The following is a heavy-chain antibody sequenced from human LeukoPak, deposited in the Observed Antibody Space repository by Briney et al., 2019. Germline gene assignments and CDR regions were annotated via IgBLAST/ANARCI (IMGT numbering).Heavy chain of an antibody. V-gene: IGHV4-59*01. D-gene: IGHD5-24*01. CDR2: IYYSGST. CDR1: GGSISSYY. J-gene: IGHJ5*02. Sequence: SETLSLACTVSGGSISSYYWSWIRQPPGKGLEWIGYIYYSGSTNYNPPLKSRVTISVDTSKNQFSLRLSSVTAADTAVYYCARVEMATTSRNWFDPWGQGTLVTVSS. CDR3: ARVEMATTSRNWFDP.